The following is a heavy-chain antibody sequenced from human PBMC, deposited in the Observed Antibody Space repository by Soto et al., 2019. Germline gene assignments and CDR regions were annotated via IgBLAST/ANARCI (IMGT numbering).Heavy chain of an antibody. CDR1: GGSFSGYY. CDR3: ARRGGGGGDYGDYPN. D-gene: IGHD4-17*01. V-gene: IGHV4-34*01. J-gene: IGHJ4*02. CDR2: INHSGST. Sequence: QVQLQQWGAGLLKPSETLSLTCAVYGGSFSGYYWSWIRQPPGKGLEWIGEINHSGSTNYNPSLKSRVTISVDTSKNQFALKLGSVTAADTAVYYCARRGGGGGDYGDYPNGGQGTLVTVSS.